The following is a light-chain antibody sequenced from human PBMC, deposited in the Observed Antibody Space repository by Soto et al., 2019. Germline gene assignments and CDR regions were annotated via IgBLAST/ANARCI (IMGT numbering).Light chain of an antibody. CDR1: QSVGGNS. CDR3: QQYGTSPKT. V-gene: IGKV3-20*01. Sequence: EIVLTPSPATLSLSPGKRATLSCRASQSVGGNSLAWYQQKPGQAPRLLIYGAFTRATGIPDRFSGSGSGTDFTLTISRLEPEELAVYYCQQYGTSPKTFGQGTKVDIK. CDR2: GAF. J-gene: IGKJ1*01.